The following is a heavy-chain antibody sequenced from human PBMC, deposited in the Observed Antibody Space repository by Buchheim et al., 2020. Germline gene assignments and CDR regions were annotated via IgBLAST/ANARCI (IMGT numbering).Heavy chain of an antibody. CDR1: GFTFSSYG. J-gene: IGHJ6*02. V-gene: IGHV3-30*18. CDR2: ISYDGSNK. CDR3: AKGGAGPENYYYGMDV. Sequence: QVQLVESGGGVVQPGRSLRLSCAASGFTFSSYGMHWVRQAPGKGLEWVAVISYDGSNKYYADSVKGRFTISRDNSKNTLYLQMNSLRAEDTAVYYCAKGGAGPENYYYGMDVWGQGTT. D-gene: IGHD6-19*01.